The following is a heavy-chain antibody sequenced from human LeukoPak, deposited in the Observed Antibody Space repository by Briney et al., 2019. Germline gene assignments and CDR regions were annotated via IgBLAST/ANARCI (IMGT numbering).Heavy chain of an antibody. Sequence: PGGSLRLSCAASGFTFSSYAINWVRQAPGKGLEWVSIISGSGGSTYYADSVKGRFTISRDNSKNTLYLQMNSPRAEDTAVYYCAKGTKLAVAANNYFDYWGQGTLLTVSS. CDR3: AKGTKLAVAANNYFDY. CDR2: ISGSGGST. D-gene: IGHD2-15*01. J-gene: IGHJ4*02. CDR1: GFTFSSYA. V-gene: IGHV3-23*01.